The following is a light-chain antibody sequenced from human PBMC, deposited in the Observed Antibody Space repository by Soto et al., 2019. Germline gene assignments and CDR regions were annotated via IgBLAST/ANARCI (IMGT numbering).Light chain of an antibody. J-gene: IGKJ4*01. Sequence: EIVLTQSPAPLSLSPGDRATLSCRAGQSVGTYFDWYQQKPGQAPRLLIYDSSNRATGIPARFSGSGSGTDFTLTISSLEPEDFAVYYCQQRSDWPSTFGGGTKVEIK. CDR1: QSVGTY. CDR3: QQRSDWPST. CDR2: DSS. V-gene: IGKV3-11*01.